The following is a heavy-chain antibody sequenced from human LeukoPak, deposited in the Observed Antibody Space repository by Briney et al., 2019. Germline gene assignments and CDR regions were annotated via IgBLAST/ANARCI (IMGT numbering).Heavy chain of an antibody. CDR1: GFTFSRYG. CDR3: VAKSGYCSSTTSYGWSSWVDY. V-gene: IGHV3-30*03. Sequence: GGSLRLSCAASGFTFSRYGMHWVREPPGKGLESEAVISTDGSNKYYADSVKGRFTISRDNSKNTLYLQMTSLRAEDTAVYYCVAKSGYCSSTTSYGWSSWVDYWGQGTLVTVSS. J-gene: IGHJ4*02. D-gene: IGHD2-2*01. CDR2: ISTDGSNK.